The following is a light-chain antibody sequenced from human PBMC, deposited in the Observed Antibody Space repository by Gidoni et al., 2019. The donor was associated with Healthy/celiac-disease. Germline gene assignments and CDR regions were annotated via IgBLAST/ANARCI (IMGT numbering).Light chain of an antibody. J-gene: IGLJ2*01. CDR1: RSDFGCYNY. V-gene: IGLV2-14*03. CDR3: SSYTSSSTLV. CDR2: DVR. Sequence: QSALTQPSSVPGSPGQSRTISCTGTRSDFGCYNYVSWNQQHPGKAAQLIIDDVRYRPSGFTNRFSGAQSGNTAAQTISGLQAEDEAEYYCSSYTSSSTLVFGGGTKLTV.